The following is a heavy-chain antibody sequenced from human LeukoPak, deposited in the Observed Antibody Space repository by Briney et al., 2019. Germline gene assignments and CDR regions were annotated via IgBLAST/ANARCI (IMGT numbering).Heavy chain of an antibody. D-gene: IGHD5-24*01. V-gene: IGHV3-49*03. CDR3: TRDNSLGMANHDYYYYYMDV. J-gene: IGHJ6*03. CDR2: IRSKAYAGTT. CDR1: GFTFGDYA. Sequence: PGGSLRLSCTASGFTFGDYAMSWFRQAPGRGLEWVGFIRSKAYAGTTEYAASVKGRFTISRDDSKSIAYLQMNSLKTEDTAVYYCTRDNSLGMANHDYYYYYMDVWGKGTTVTVSS.